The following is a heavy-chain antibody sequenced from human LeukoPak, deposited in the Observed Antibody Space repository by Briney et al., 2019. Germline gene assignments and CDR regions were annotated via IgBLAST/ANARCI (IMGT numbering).Heavy chain of an antibody. CDR3: ARSNQADDY. Sequence: GGSLRLSCAASGFTFSSYSMSSSSTIYYADSVKGRFTISRDNAKNTLYLQMDSLRAEDTGVYYCARSNQADDYWGQGTLVTVSS. J-gene: IGHJ4*02. D-gene: IGHD1-14*01. CDR1: GFTFSSYS. V-gene: IGHV3-48*04. CDR2: SSSTI.